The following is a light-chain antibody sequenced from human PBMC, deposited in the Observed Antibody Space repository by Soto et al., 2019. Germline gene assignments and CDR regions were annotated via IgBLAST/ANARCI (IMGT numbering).Light chain of an antibody. CDR3: CSYAGSSTVV. CDR2: EGS. V-gene: IGLV2-23*01. J-gene: IGLJ2*01. CDR1: SSDVGSYNL. Sequence: ALTQPASVSGSPGQSITISCTGTSSDVGSYNLVSWYQQHPGKAPKLMIYEGSKRPSGVSNRFSGSKSGNTAPLTISGLQAEDEADYYCCSYAGSSTVVFGGGTKLTVL.